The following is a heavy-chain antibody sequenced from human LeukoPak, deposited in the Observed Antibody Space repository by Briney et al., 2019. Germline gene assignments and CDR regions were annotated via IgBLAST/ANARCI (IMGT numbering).Heavy chain of an antibody. CDR1: GFTFSGSA. D-gene: IGHD3-3*01. CDR2: IRSKANSYAT. J-gene: IGHJ6*04. V-gene: IGHV3-73*01. CDR3: TLITIPDV. Sequence: GGSLRLSCAASGFTFSGSAMHWVRQASGKGLEWVGRIRSKANSYATAYAASVKGRFTISRDDSKNTAYLQMNSLKTEVTAVYYCTLITIPDVWGKGTTVTVSS.